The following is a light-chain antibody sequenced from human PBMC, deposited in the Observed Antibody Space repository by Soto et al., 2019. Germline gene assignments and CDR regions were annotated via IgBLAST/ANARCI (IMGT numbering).Light chain of an antibody. CDR3: CSYAGSSTFALYF. J-gene: IGLJ1*01. CDR2: EGN. V-gene: IGLV2-23*03. CDR1: SSEVGSYNL. Sequence: QSALTQPASVSGSPGQSITISCTGTSSEVGSYNLVSWYQNHPGKAPKLMIYEGNKRPSGVSNRFSGSKSDNTASLTISGLQAEDEADYYCCSYAGSSTFALYFFGTGTKVTVL.